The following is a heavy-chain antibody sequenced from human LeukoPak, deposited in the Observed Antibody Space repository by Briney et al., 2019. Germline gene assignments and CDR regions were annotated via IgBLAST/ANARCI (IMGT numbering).Heavy chain of an antibody. CDR1: GFTFNSYA. V-gene: IGHV3-23*01. CDR2: ISGSGGST. Sequence: GGSLRLSCAASGFTFNSYAMSWVRQAPGKGLEWVSAISGSGGSTYYADSVKGRFTISRDNSKNTLYLQMNSLRAEDTAVYYCAKSSWGIAAAGTHFDYWGQGTLVTVSS. CDR3: AKSSWGIAAAGTHFDY. J-gene: IGHJ4*02. D-gene: IGHD6-13*01.